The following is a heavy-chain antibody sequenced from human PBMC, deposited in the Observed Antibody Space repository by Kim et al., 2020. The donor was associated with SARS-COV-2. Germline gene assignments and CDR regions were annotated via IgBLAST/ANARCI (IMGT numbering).Heavy chain of an antibody. Sequence: YSGSTYYNPSLKSRVTISVDTSKNQFSLKLSSVTAADTAVYYCASISGAWGQGTLVTVSS. CDR3: ASISGA. V-gene: IGHV4-31*02. D-gene: IGHD2-21*01. CDR2: YSGST. J-gene: IGHJ5*02.